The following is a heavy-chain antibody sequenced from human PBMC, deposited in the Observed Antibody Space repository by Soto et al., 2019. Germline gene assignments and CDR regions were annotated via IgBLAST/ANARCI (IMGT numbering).Heavy chain of an antibody. CDR3: AGVRERAMIVASDAFEI. Sequence: QVQLVQSGAEVKKPGASVKVSCKASGYTFTSYGISWVRQAPGQGLEWMGWISAYNGNTNYAQKLQGRVTMTTDTSASIAYMELRSLRSDDTGGYYCAGVRERAMIVASDAFEIWGQGTMVTVSS. CDR1: GYTFTSYG. J-gene: IGHJ3*02. D-gene: IGHD3-22*01. CDR2: ISAYNGNT. V-gene: IGHV1-18*01.